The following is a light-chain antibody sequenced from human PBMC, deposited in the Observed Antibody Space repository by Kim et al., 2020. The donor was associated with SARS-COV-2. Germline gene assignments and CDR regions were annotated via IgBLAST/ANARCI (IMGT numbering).Light chain of an antibody. J-gene: IGLJ2*01. CDR1: TSNIGSNY. Sequence: GQKVNISCSGSTSNIGSNYVSWYQQLPGTAPKLLLYGNKKGPSEIPDRFSGSKSGTSATLDITGLQTGDEADYYCGAWDTRMSAVVFGGGTKVTVL. CDR3: GAWDTRMSAVV. CDR2: GNK. V-gene: IGLV1-51*01.